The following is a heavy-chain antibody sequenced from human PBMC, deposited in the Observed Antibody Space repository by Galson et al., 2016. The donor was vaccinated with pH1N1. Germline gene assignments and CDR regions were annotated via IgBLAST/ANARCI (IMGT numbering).Heavy chain of an antibody. V-gene: IGHV1-46*01. Sequence: SVKVSCKASGYSVTRYYIHWVRQAPGQGLEWMGIIDPSDGTTTYSQKLQGRLSLTRDASTNSVDMELRNLRPDDSAIYFCTRRYYFDYWGQGTLVTVSS. CDR2: IDPSDGTT. CDR1: GYSVTRYY. CDR3: TRRYYFDY. J-gene: IGHJ4*02.